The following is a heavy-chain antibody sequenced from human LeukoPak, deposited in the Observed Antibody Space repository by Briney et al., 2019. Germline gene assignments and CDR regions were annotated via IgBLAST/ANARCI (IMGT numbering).Heavy chain of an antibody. CDR1: GGSISSGGYY. CDR2: IYHSGST. CDR3: ASRSGTMGLGAFDI. V-gene: IGHV4-30-2*01. Sequence: SETLSLTCTVSGGSISSGGYYWSWIRQPPGKGLEWIGYIYHSGSTYYNPSLKSRVTISVDRSKNQFSLKLSSVTAADTAVYYCASRSGTMGLGAFDIWGQGTMVTVSS. J-gene: IGHJ3*02. D-gene: IGHD1-26*01.